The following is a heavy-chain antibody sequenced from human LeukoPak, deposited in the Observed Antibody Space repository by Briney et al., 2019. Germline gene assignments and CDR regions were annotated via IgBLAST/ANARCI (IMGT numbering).Heavy chain of an antibody. Sequence: GEALKISCKGSGYSFTSYWIGWVRQMPGKGLEWMGVIYPGDSDTRYSPSFQGQVTISGDKSISTAYLQWSSLKASDTAMYYCVLRFGSGRPYNWFDPWGQGTLVTVSS. V-gene: IGHV5-51*01. CDR2: IYPGDSDT. CDR1: GYSFTSYW. D-gene: IGHD3-10*01. CDR3: VLRFGSGRPYNWFDP. J-gene: IGHJ5*02.